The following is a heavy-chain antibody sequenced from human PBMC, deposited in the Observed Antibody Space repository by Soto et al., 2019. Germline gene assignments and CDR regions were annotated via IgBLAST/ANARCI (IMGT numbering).Heavy chain of an antibody. Sequence: SETLSLTCTVSGGSISSGGYYWSWIRQHPGRGLEWIGYIYYSGSTYYNPSLKSRVTISVDTSKNQFSLKLSSVTAADTAVYYCARDDYGGNTYGMDVWGQGTTVTVSS. J-gene: IGHJ6*02. CDR2: IYYSGST. CDR1: GGSISSGGYY. D-gene: IGHD4-17*01. CDR3: ARDDYGGNTYGMDV. V-gene: IGHV4-31*03.